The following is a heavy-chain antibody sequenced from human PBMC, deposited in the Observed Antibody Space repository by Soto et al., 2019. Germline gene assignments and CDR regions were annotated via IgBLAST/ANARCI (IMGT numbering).Heavy chain of an antibody. J-gene: IGHJ4*02. V-gene: IGHV4-59*08. CDR2: TYYSGST. CDR1: GGSISSYY. CDR3: ARHNAFRRAFDY. Sequence: SETLSLTCTVSGGSISSYYWSWIRQPPGKGLEWIGYTYYSGSTNYNPSLKSRVTISGXXXKXXXXLKLXSXXAAXTAVYYCARHNAFRRAFDYWGQGTLVTVSS. D-gene: IGHD2-8*01.